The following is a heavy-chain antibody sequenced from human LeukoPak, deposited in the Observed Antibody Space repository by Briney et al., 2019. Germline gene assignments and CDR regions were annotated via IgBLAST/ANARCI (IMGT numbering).Heavy chain of an antibody. D-gene: IGHD2-21*02. V-gene: IGHV1-69*13. CDR1: GGTFSNYA. CDR3: ARGLYCGGDCYYFDY. J-gene: IGHJ4*02. Sequence: SVKVSCKASGGTFSNYAISWVRQAPGQVLEWMGGIIPIFGTANYAQKFQGRVTITADESTSTAYMELSSLRSEDTAVYYCARGLYCGGDCYYFDYWGQGTLVTVSS. CDR2: IIPIFGTA.